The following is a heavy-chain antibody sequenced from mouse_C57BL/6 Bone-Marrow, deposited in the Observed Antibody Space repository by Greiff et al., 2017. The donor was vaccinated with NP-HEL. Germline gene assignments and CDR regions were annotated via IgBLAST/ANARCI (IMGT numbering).Heavy chain of an antibody. D-gene: IGHD1-1*01. J-gene: IGHJ2*01. CDR1: GFTFSDYG. CDR3: ARTYYYGSPDY. Sequence: EVQLVESGGGLVKPGGSLTLSCAASGFTFSDYGMHWVRQAPEKGLEWVAYISSGSSTIYYADTVKGRFTISRDNARNTLFLQMTSLRSEDTAMYYCARTYYYGSPDYWGQGTTLTVSS. CDR2: ISSGSSTI. V-gene: IGHV5-17*01.